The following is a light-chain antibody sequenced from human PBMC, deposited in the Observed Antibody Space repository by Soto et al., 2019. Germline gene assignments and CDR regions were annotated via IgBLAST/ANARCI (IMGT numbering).Light chain of an antibody. CDR2: EGS. V-gene: IGLV2-23*01. J-gene: IGLJ1*01. CDR3: CSYAGSIPYV. CDR1: SSDVGSYNL. Sequence: QSVLAQPASVSGSPGQSITISCTGTSSDVGSYNLVSWYQQHPGKAPKLMIYEGSKRPSGVSNRFSGSKSGNTASLTISGLQADDEADYYCCSYAGSIPYVFGTGPKVTVL.